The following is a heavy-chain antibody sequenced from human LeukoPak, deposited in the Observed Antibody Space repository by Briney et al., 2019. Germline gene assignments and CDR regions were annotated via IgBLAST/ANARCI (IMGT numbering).Heavy chain of an antibody. CDR1: GGSISSGGS. D-gene: IGHD5-24*01. V-gene: IGHV4-30-2*01. CDR2: IYHSGST. Sequence: SETLSLTCAVSGGSISSGGSWSWILQQPGKGLQWIGYIYHSGSTYYNPSLKSRVTISVDRSKNQFSLKLSSVTAADTAVYYCARGDGAYYYGMDVWGQGTTVTVSS. CDR3: ARGDGAYYYGMDV. J-gene: IGHJ6*02.